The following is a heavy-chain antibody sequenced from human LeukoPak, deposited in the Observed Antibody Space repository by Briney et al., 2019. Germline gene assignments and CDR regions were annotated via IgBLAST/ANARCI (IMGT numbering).Heavy chain of an antibody. Sequence: GGSLRLSCAASGFTFSSYAMSWVRQAPGQGLEWVSAISGSGGSTYYADSVKGRFTISRDNSRNTLYLQMNSLRAEDTAVYYCPGAHRGTTYYAEYYFEYWGQGTLVTVSS. V-gene: IGHV3-23*01. D-gene: IGHD2/OR15-2a*01. CDR3: PGAHRGTTYYAEYYFEY. J-gene: IGHJ4*02. CDR2: ISGSGGST. CDR1: GFTFSSYA.